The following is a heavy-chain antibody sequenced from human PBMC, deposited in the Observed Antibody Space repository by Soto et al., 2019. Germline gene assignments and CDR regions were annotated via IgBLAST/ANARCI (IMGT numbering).Heavy chain of an antibody. Sequence: GGSLRLSCAASGFTFSSYWMSWVRQAPGKGLEWVANIKQDGSEKYYVDSVKDRFTISRDNAKNSLYLQMNSLRAEDTAVYYCARHLTTGYYYYYYYMDVWGKGTTVTVSS. J-gene: IGHJ6*03. V-gene: IGHV3-7*01. CDR1: GFTFSSYW. D-gene: IGHD3-22*01. CDR2: IKQDGSEK. CDR3: ARHLTTGYYYYYYYMDV.